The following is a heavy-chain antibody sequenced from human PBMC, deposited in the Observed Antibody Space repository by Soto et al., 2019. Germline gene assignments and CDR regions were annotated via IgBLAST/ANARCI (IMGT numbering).Heavy chain of an antibody. CDR1: GFTVSSND. CDR3: ARRPLNSNGAY. D-gene: IGHD3-22*01. CDR2: IYSSGST. Sequence: EVQLVESGGGLIQPGGSLRLSCAASGFTVSSNDMSWVRQAPGKGLEWVSLIYSSGSTHYADSAKGRFTISRDNSKNTLYLQMNSLRAEDTAVYYFARRPLNSNGAYWGQGTLVTVSS. J-gene: IGHJ4*02. V-gene: IGHV3-53*01.